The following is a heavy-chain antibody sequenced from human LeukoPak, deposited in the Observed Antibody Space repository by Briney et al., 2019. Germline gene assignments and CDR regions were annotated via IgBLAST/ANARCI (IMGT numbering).Heavy chain of an antibody. Sequence: ASVTVPCKASGYTFTSYGISWVRQAPGQGLEWMGWISAYNGNTNYAQKLQGRVTMTTDTSTSTAYMELRSLRSDDTAVYYCARDSGSVHWFDPWGQGTLVTVSS. CDR3: ARDSGSVHWFDP. V-gene: IGHV1-18*01. CDR1: GYTFTSYG. CDR2: ISAYNGNT. D-gene: IGHD3-22*01. J-gene: IGHJ5*02.